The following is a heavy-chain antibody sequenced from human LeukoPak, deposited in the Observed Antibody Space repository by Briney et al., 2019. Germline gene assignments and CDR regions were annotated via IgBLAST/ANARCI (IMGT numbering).Heavy chain of an antibody. Sequence: AGGSLRPSCAASGFTFGDYAMHWVRQAPGKGLEWVSGISWNSGSIGYADSVKGRFTISRDNAKNSLYLQMNSLRAEDTALYYCAKEKYSSSWYVVDYWGQGTLVTVSS. CDR1: GFTFGDYA. CDR3: AKEKYSSSWYVVDY. V-gene: IGHV3-9*01. J-gene: IGHJ4*02. D-gene: IGHD6-13*01. CDR2: ISWNSGSI.